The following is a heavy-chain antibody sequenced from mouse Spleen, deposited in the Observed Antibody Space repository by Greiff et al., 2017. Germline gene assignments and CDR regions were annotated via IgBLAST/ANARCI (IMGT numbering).Heavy chain of an antibody. Sequence: QVHVKQSGTELVKPGASVKISCKASGYAFSSYWMNWVKQRPGKGLEWIGQIYPGDGDTNYNGKFKGKATLTADKSSSTAYMQLSSLTSEDSAVYFCARRSNHYYAMDYWGQGTSVTVSS. CDR2: IYPGDGDT. V-gene: IGHV1-80*01. J-gene: IGHJ4*01. D-gene: IGHD2-5*01. CDR3: ARRSNHYYAMDY. CDR1: GYAFSSYW.